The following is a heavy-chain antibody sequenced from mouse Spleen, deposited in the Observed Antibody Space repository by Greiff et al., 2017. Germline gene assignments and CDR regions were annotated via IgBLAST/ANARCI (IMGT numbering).Heavy chain of an antibody. CDR3: TLPIRYGYTGAWFAY. V-gene: IGHV14-4*01. J-gene: IGHJ3*01. CDR1: GFNIKDDY. Sequence: EVQLQESGAELVRPGASVKLSCTASGFNIKDDYMHWVKQRPEQGLEWIGWIDPENGDTEYASKFQGKATITADTSSNTAYLQLSSLTSEDTAVYYCTLPIRYGYTGAWFAYWGQGTLVTVSA. D-gene: IGHD1-2*01. CDR2: IDPENGDT.